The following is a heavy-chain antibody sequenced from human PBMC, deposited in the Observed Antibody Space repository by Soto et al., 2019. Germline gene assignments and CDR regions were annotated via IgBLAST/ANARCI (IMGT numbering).Heavy chain of an antibody. J-gene: IGHJ2*01. D-gene: IGHD6-19*01. V-gene: IGHV3-23*01. CDR2: ISGSGGST. CDR3: AKGPTGVYSSGWYRNWYFDL. CDR1: GFTFSSYA. Sequence: EVQLLESGGGLVQPGGSLRLSCAASGFTFSSYAMSWVRQAPGKGLEWVSAISGSGGSTYYADSVKGRFTISRDNSKNTLYLQLTSLRAEDTAVYYCAKGPTGVYSSGWYRNWYFDLWGRGTLVTVSS.